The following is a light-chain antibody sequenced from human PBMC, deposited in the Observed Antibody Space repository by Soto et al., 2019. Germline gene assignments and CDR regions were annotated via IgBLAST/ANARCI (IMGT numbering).Light chain of an antibody. J-gene: IGKJ1*01. Sequence: EIVLTQSPGTLSLSPGERATLYCRASQSVSSSYLAWYQQKPGQAPRLLIYGASSRATGIPDRFSGSGSGTDFTLTITRLEPEDFAVYYCQQYRTSAWTFGQGTKVDIK. CDR2: GAS. CDR3: QQYRTSAWT. CDR1: QSVSSSY. V-gene: IGKV3-20*01.